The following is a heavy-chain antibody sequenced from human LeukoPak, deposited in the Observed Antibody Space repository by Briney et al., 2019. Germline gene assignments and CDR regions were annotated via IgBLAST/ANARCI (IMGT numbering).Heavy chain of an antibody. CDR2: IYYSGST. V-gene: IGHV4-59*01. Sequence: SETLSLTCTVSGASITSYYWNWIRQPPGKGLEWIGHIYYSGSTNYKPSLKSRVTISIDTSKNQFSLKLSSVTAADTAVYYCARHSLGYCSSTSCYRGFDYWGQGTLVTVSS. CDR1: GASITSYY. D-gene: IGHD2-2*02. CDR3: ARHSLGYCSSTSCYRGFDY. J-gene: IGHJ4*02.